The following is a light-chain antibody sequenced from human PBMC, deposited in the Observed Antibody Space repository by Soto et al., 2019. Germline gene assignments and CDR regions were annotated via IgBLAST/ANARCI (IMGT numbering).Light chain of an antibody. CDR2: NVY. CDR1: SSEVGAYNF. J-gene: IGLJ1*01. Sequence: QSALTQPASVSGTPGQSITISCTGTSSEVGAYNFVSWHRQHPGKAPKLMIYNVYDRPSGISYRFSGSKSGNTASLTISGLKVEDEADYYCSAYTVSRTYVFGTGTKVTVL. V-gene: IGLV2-14*03. CDR3: SAYTVSRTYV.